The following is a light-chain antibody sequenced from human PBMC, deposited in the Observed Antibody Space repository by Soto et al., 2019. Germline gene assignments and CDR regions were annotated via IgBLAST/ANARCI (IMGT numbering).Light chain of an antibody. Sequence: SVLTQPPSASGTPGQTVTISCSGSSSNIGSNTVNWYQQLPGTAPKLLFYSNNLRPSGVPDRFSVSKSGTSASLAISALQSEDEADYYCAAWDDILNGRVFGGGTKVTVL. CDR2: SNN. CDR1: SSNIGSNT. CDR3: AAWDDILNGRV. V-gene: IGLV1-44*01. J-gene: IGLJ3*02.